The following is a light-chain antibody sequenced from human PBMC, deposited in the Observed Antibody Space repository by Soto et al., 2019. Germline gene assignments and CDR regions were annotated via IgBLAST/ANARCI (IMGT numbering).Light chain of an antibody. CDR3: QMSSNWPAYT. CDR1: QSISSY. V-gene: IGKV3-11*01. Sequence: EIVLTQSPATLSLSPGERATLSCRASQSISSYLAWYQQKPGQAPRLLIYDASNRATGIPARFSGSGSGTEFTITRPSLKPEDCAVYYGQMSSNWPAYTLGQGTKLEIK. J-gene: IGKJ2*01. CDR2: DAS.